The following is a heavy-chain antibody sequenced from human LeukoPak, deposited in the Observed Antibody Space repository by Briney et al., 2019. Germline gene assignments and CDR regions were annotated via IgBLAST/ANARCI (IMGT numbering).Heavy chain of an antibody. CDR2: INHSGST. D-gene: IGHD3-3*01. CDR1: GGSFSGYY. Sequence: SDTLSLTCAVYGGSFSGYYLSGIRQPPGKGLEWIGEINHSGSTNYNPSLKSQVTISVDTSKNQFSLKLSSVTAADTAVYYCAGGHREWAFWGQGTLVTVSS. V-gene: IGHV4-34*01. J-gene: IGHJ4*02. CDR3: AGGHREWAF.